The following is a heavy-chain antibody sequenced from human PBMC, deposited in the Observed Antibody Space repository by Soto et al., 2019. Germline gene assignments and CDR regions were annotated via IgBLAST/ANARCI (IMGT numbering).Heavy chain of an antibody. Sequence: EVQLVESGGGLVQPGGSLRLSCAASGFTVSSNYMSWVRQAPGKGLEWVSVIYSGGSTYYGDSVKGRFTISRHNSKNTLYLQMNSLRAEDTVVYYCARATRTYYYDSSGYYSYYFDYWGQGTLVTVSS. V-gene: IGHV3-53*04. J-gene: IGHJ4*02. CDR1: GFTVSSNY. D-gene: IGHD3-22*01. CDR2: IYSGGST. CDR3: ARATRTYYYDSSGYYSYYFDY.